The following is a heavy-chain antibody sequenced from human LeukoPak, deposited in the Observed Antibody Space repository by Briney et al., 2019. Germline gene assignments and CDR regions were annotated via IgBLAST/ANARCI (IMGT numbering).Heavy chain of an antibody. J-gene: IGHJ2*01. CDR2: ISYDGSNE. D-gene: IGHD3-16*01. CDR1: GFTFSSYD. V-gene: IGHV3-30*04. CDR3: AKSGALREQGRARLWYFDL. Sequence: GGSLTLSCAASGFTFSSYDLHWVRQAPAKGREGVAIISYDGSNEYYAHSVKGRFTISRDNSKNTLYMQMNSLRAEDTAVYYCAKSGALREQGRARLWYFDLWGRGTLVTVSS.